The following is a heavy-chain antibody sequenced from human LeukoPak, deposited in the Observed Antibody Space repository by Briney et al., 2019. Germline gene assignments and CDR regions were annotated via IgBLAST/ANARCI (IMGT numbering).Heavy chain of an antibody. V-gene: IGHV4-34*01. CDR1: GGSFSGYY. CDR2: INHSGST. CDR3: ATIRPSSSSSYYYYYMDV. D-gene: IGHD6-6*01. Sequence: SETLSLTCAVYGGSFSGYYWSWIRQPPGKGLELIGEINHSGSTNYNPSLKSRVTISVDTSKNQFSLKLSSVTAADTAVYYCATIRPSSSSSYYYYYMDVWGKGTTVTVSS. J-gene: IGHJ6*03.